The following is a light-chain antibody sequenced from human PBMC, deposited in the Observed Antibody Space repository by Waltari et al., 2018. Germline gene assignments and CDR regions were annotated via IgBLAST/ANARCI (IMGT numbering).Light chain of an antibody. V-gene: IGKV3-20*01. CDR1: QTVSKDY. CDR3: QQYDRSPRT. CDR2: GVS. J-gene: IGKJ1*01. Sequence: ENVLTQSPDTLSLSLGERATLSCGASQTVSKDYVSWYQQNPGQPPRLLIAGVSNRATGIPDRFSGMGSGTDFTLTINRLEPEDLSVYYCQQYDRSPRTFGQGTQVDIK.